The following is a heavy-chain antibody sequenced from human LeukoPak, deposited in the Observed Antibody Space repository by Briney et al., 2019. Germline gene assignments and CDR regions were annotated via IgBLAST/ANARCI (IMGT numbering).Heavy chain of an antibody. CDR1: GGSISSNTYY. Sequence: HPSETLSLTCTVSGGSISSNTYYWGWIRRPPGKGLEWIGSIYYSGTTYYNPSLKSRVTISVDTSKNQFSLKLSSVTAADTAVYYCARVMTTVTTQDYWGQGTLVTVSS. CDR3: ARVMTTVTTQDY. J-gene: IGHJ4*02. V-gene: IGHV4-39*07. D-gene: IGHD4-11*01. CDR2: IYYSGTT.